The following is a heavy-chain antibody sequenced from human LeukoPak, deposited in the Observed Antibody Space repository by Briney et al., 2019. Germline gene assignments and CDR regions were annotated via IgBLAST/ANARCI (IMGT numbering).Heavy chain of an antibody. D-gene: IGHD1-26*01. CDR2: IYYSGST. CDR1: GGSISSGSYY. V-gene: IGHV4-39*07. CDR3: AILEGAQYIVGASFDY. J-gene: IGHJ4*02. Sequence: SETLSLTCTVSGGSISSGSYYWGWIRQPPGKGLEWIGSIYYSGSTYYNPSLKSRVTISVDTSKNQFSLKLSSVTAADTAVYYCAILEGAQYIVGASFDYWGQETLVTVSS.